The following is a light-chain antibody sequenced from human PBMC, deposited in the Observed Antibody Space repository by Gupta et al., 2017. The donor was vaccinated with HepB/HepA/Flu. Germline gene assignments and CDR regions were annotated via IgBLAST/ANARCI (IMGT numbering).Light chain of an antibody. CDR2: ETS. J-gene: IGKJ4*01. V-gene: IGKV1-33*01. CDR3: QQYEFLPPT. CDR1: EDISNY. Sequence: GDRLTITCQASEDISNYVNWYQQPPGRPPRLLIYETSNLEXGVPSRFSGTRSGTSFTXTIRXLXPEDIGTYXCQQYEFLPPTFGGGTKVDIK.